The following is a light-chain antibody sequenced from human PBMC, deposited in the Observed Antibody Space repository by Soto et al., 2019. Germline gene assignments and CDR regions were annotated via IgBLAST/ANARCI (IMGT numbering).Light chain of an antibody. Sequence: DIVMTQSPLSLPVTPGESASISCRSSQSLLHSDGYNYLDWYLQKPGQSPQLLIYLGSNRASGVPDRFGGSGSGTDFTLKINRVEAEDVGVYYCLEALQTPYTFGQGTRLEIK. J-gene: IGKJ2*01. CDR3: LEALQTPYT. V-gene: IGKV2-28*01. CDR2: LGS. CDR1: QSLLHSDGYNY.